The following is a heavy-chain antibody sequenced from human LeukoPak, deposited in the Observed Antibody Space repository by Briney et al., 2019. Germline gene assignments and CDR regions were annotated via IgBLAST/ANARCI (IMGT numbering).Heavy chain of an antibody. CDR2: IIPIFGTP. V-gene: IGHV1-69*13. CDR1: GGTFSNYL. CDR3: AISRTYYYDSSGYYSAFDI. J-gene: IGHJ3*02. D-gene: IGHD3-22*01. Sequence: GASVKVSCKASGGTFSNYLMSWVRQAPGQGLEWMGGIIPIFGTPNYAQKVQGRVTITADESTSTAYMELSSLRSEDTAVYYCAISRTYYYDSSGYYSAFDIWGQGTMVTVSS.